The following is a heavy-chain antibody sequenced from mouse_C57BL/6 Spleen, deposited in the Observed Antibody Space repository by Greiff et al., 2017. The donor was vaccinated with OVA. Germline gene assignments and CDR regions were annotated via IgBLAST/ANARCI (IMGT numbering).Heavy chain of an antibody. CDR2: IDPSDSET. CDR1: GYTFTSYW. Sequence: QVQLQQPGAELVRPGSSVKLSCKASGYTFTSYWMHWVKQRPIQGLEWIGNIDPSDSETHYNQKFKDKATLTVDKSSSTAYMQLSSLTSEDSAVYYCARGSGNSPFDYWGQGTTLTVSS. J-gene: IGHJ2*01. CDR3: ARGSGNSPFDY. V-gene: IGHV1-52*01. D-gene: IGHD1-3*01.